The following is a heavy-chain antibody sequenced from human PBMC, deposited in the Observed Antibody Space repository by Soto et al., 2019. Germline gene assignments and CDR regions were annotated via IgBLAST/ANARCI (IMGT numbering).Heavy chain of an antibody. CDR3: AKGLGATFPCSRWVDP. D-gene: IGHD3-10*02. J-gene: IGHJ5*02. CDR1: GFTFSNYA. CDR2: IGTGADI. V-gene: IGHV3-23*01. Sequence: GGSLRLSCAASGFTFSNYAMSWVRQAAGKGMEWVSTIGTGADIFYADSVKGRFIISRDNSKNTMSLEMNSLRADDTAVYFCAKGLGATFPCSRWVDPWGQGTKVTVSS.